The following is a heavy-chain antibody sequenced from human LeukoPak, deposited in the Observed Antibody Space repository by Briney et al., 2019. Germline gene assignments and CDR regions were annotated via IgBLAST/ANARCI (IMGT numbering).Heavy chain of an antibody. J-gene: IGHJ4*02. CDR3: ARHFYDFWSGYYYRRPYFDY. V-gene: IGHV5-51*01. CDR2: IYPADSTA. D-gene: IGHD3-3*01. Sequence: GASLKISCKASGYRFTTYWIGWVRQMPGKGLEWMGIIYPADSTAHYSPSFQGQVTISVDKSINTAYLQWSRLKASDHAMYYCARHFYDFWSGYYYRRPYFDYWGQGTLVTVSS. CDR1: GYRFTTYW.